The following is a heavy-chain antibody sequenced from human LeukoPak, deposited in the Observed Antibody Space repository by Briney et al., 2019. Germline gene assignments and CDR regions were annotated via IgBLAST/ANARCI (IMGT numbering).Heavy chain of an antibody. Sequence: PSETLSLTCTVSGGSISSYYWSWIRQPPGKGLEWMGYIYYSGSTNYNPSLKSRVTISVDTSKNQFSLKLSSVTAADTAVYYCAGLGASGNGYLSWFDPWGQGTLVTVSS. D-gene: IGHD3-22*01. CDR1: GGSISSYY. CDR2: IYYSGST. V-gene: IGHV4-59*01. CDR3: AGLGASGNGYLSWFDP. J-gene: IGHJ5*02.